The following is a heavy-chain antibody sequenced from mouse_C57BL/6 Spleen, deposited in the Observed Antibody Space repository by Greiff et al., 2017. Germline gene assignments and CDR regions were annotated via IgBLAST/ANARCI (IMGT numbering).Heavy chain of an antibody. V-gene: IGHV1-54*01. CDR3: ARGYYYYDAMDY. CDR1: GYAFTNYL. Sequence: QVQLQQSGAELVRPGTSVKVSCKASGYAFTNYLIEWVKQRPGQGLEWIGVINPGSGGTNYNEKFKGKATLTADKSSSTAYMQLSSLTSEDSAVDFYARGYYYYDAMDYWGQGTSVTVSS. CDR2: INPGSGGT. J-gene: IGHJ4*01. D-gene: IGHD1-1*02.